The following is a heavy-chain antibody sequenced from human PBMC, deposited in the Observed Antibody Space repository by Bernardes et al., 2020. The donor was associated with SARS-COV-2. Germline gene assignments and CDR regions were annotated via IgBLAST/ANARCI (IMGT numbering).Heavy chain of an antibody. CDR3: AVGYCTASACSEY. Sequence: SETLSLTCAVSGGSFTDYHCSWIRQSPGKGLEWIGEINPSGTTAYSPSLKSRVTISVDTSKNQFSLKLNSVIDADSAVFYCAVGYCTASACSEYWGQGTLVTVSS. J-gene: IGHJ4*02. CDR2: INPSGTT. D-gene: IGHD2-8*02. V-gene: IGHV4-34*01. CDR1: GGSFTDYH.